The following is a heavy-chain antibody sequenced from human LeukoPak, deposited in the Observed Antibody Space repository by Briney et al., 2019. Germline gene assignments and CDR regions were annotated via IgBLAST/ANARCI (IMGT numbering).Heavy chain of an antibody. V-gene: IGHV3-21*01. CDR2: ISSSSSYI. J-gene: IGHJ4*02. Sequence: GGSLRLSCAASGFTFSSYSMNWVRQAPGKGLEWVSSISSSSSYIYYADSVKGRFTISRDNAKNSLYLQMNSLRAEDTAVYYCARDPNRPYYDFWSGYYVGRYFDYWGQGTLVTVSS. D-gene: IGHD3-3*01. CDR3: ARDPNRPYYDFWSGYYVGRYFDY. CDR1: GFTFSSYS.